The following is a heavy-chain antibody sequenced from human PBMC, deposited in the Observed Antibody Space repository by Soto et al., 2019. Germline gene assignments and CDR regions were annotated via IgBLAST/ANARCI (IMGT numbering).Heavy chain of an antibody. J-gene: IGHJ5*02. CDR1: TFNSYS. Sequence: EVQLVESGGGLVKPGGSLRLSCSFTFNSYSLNWVRQAPGKGLEWVSSIRSGSAYIKYADSVKGRFTISRDNANNFIYLQMSSLRVDDTALYYCTREQGGSYDSWFDPWGQGTLVTVSS. CDR3: TREQGGSYDSWFDP. D-gene: IGHD1-26*01. CDR2: IRSGSAYI. V-gene: IGHV3-21*06.